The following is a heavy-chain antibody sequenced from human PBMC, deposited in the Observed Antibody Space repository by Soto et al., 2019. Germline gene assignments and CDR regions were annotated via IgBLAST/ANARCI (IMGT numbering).Heavy chain of an antibody. D-gene: IGHD3-10*01. Sequence: PGGSLRLSCAASGFIFNSDWLHWVRQPPGKGLEWVSRINTDGTGTSYADSVTGRFTISRDNARNTLYLQMNNLRAEDTAIYYCRRDSPGPQHCFDYWGQGNMVTVSS. CDR2: INTDGTGT. CDR3: RRDSPGPQHCFDY. J-gene: IGHJ4*02. CDR1: GFIFNSDW. V-gene: IGHV3-74*01.